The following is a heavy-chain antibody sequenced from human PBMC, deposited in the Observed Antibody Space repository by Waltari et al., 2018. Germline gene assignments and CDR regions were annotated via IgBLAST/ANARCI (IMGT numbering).Heavy chain of an antibody. CDR3: ARYSDSTMNDY. Sequence: QLQPQESGPGLVKPSETLSLTCTVSGGPILISHYWGWIRQPPGQGLEWIGSIVYSGGTDYNPSLRSRVTISIDRSKNQFSLRLTSVTAADTAVYYCARYSDSTMNDYWGQGALVTVSS. D-gene: IGHD3-22*01. CDR1: GGPILISHY. V-gene: IGHV4-39*01. J-gene: IGHJ4*02. CDR2: IVYSGGT.